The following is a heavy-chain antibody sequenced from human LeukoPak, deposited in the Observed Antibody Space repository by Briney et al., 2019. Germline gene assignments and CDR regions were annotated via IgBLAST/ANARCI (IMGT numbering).Heavy chain of an antibody. D-gene: IGHD3-10*01. V-gene: IGHV3-11*04. J-gene: IGHJ4*02. Sequence: PGGSLRLSCVASGFTFSDYYMSWIRQAPGKGLEWLSYISTRGSTIYYADSVKGRFTISRDNAKNSLYLQMNSLRAEDTAVYYCAKDSKRWKTYYYEAGSYYFDYWGQGTRVTVSS. CDR2: ISTRGSTI. CDR1: GFTFSDYY. CDR3: AKDSKRWKTYYYEAGSYYFDY.